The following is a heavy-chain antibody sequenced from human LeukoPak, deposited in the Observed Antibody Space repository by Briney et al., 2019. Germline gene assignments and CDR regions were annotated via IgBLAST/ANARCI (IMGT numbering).Heavy chain of an antibody. CDR2: INPSGGST. Sequence: GASVKVSCKASGYTFTSYYMHWVRQAPGQGLEWMEIINPSGGSTSYAQKFQGRVTMTRDTSTSTVYMELSSLRSEDTAVYYCARAPEEGGAFDYWGQGTLVSVSS. J-gene: IGHJ4*02. V-gene: IGHV1-46*01. CDR3: ARAPEEGGAFDY. CDR1: GYTFTSYY. D-gene: IGHD3-16*01.